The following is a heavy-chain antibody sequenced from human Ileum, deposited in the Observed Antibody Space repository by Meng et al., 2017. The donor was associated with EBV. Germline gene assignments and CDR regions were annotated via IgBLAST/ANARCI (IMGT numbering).Heavy chain of an antibody. CDR1: GGTFTNYA. J-gene: IGHJ4*02. CDR3: ARDQAMIRY. CDR2: AIPVFGTP. Sequence: QVQLVQSGAEVKKPGSSVKVSCKASGGTFTNYAINWVRQAPGQVLEWMGGAIPVFGTPNYAQKFQGRVTITADESTNTAYMELYSLRSEDTAVYYCARDQAMIRYWGQGTLVTVSS. D-gene: IGHD3-10*01. V-gene: IGHV1-69*01.